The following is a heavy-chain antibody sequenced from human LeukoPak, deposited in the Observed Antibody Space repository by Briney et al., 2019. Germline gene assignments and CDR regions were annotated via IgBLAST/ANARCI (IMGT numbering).Heavy chain of an antibody. CDR2: IYYSGSI. CDR3: ARGSIAVAAFFDY. CDR1: GGSISTSNYY. Sequence: PSETLSLTCTVSGGSISTSNYYWGWIRQPPGKGLEWIGSIYYSGSIFYNPSLKSRVTISVDTSKNHFSLNLSSVTAADAAVYYCARGSIAVAAFFDYWGQGTLVTVSS. V-gene: IGHV4-39*07. D-gene: IGHD6-19*01. J-gene: IGHJ4*02.